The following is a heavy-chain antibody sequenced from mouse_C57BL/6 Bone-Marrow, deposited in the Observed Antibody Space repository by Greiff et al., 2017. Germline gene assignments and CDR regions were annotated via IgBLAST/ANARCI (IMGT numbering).Heavy chain of an antibody. CDR3: AREDYYEPFDY. CDR1: GFTFSSYA. V-gene: IGHV5-4*01. Sequence: EVKLVESGGGLVKPGGSLKLSCAASGFTFSSYAMSWVRQTPEKRLEWVATISDGGSYTYYPDNVKGRFTISRDNAKNNLYLQMSHLKSEDTAMYYCAREDYYEPFDYWGQGTTLTVSS. D-gene: IGHD2-4*01. J-gene: IGHJ2*01. CDR2: ISDGGSYT.